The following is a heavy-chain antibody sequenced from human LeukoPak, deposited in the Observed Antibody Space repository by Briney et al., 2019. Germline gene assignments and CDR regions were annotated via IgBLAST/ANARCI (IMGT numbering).Heavy chain of an antibody. Sequence: GGSLRLSCTASGFTFGDYAMSWVRQAPGKGLEWVGFIRSKAYGGTTEYAASVKGRFTISRDDSKSIAYLQMNSLKTEDTAVYYCTRAPLRFLEWSNFDYWGQGTLVTVSS. CDR2: IRSKAYGGTT. J-gene: IGHJ4*02. CDR3: TRAPLRFLEWSNFDY. V-gene: IGHV3-49*04. CDR1: GFTFGDYA. D-gene: IGHD3-3*01.